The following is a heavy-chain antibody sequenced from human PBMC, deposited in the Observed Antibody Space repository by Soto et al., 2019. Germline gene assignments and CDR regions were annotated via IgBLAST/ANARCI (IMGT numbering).Heavy chain of an antibody. Sequence: GSLRLSCAASGFICSSYDMSWVRQAPGKALEWVSTILVSDSTHYDDSVRGRFTISRDRSKNTVYLQMNSLTAGDTAVYYCAKATETGGGAFDISGQGTMVTVSS. J-gene: IGHJ3*02. CDR2: ILVSDST. CDR1: GFICSSYD. V-gene: IGHV3-23*01. D-gene: IGHD2-8*02. CDR3: AKATETGGGAFDI.